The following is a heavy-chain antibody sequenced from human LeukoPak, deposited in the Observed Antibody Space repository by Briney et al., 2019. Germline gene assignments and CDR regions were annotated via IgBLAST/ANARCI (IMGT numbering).Heavy chain of an antibody. J-gene: IGHJ5*02. V-gene: IGHV3-21*01. Sequence: GGSLRLSCAASGLTFSSYSMNWVRQAPGKALEWVSSISSSSSYIYYADSVKGRFTISSDNAKNSLHLQMNSLRAEDTAVYYCARDRFVDTAMVPGPYNWFDPWGQGTLVTVS. CDR2: ISSSSSYI. CDR3: ARDRFVDTAMVPGPYNWFDP. D-gene: IGHD5-18*01. CDR1: GLTFSSYS.